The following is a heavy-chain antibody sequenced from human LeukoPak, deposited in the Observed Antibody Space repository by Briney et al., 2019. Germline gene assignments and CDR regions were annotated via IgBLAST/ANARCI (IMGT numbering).Heavy chain of an antibody. Sequence: SETLSLTCAVYGGSFSGYYWSWIRQPPGKGLEWIGEINHSGSTNYNPSLKSRVTISVDTPKNQFSLKLSSVTAADTAVYYCARGRQLVLLRKRNWFDPWGQGTLVTVSS. CDR3: ARGRQLVLLRKRNWFDP. J-gene: IGHJ5*02. CDR2: INHSGST. D-gene: IGHD6-13*01. V-gene: IGHV4-34*01. CDR1: GGSFSGYY.